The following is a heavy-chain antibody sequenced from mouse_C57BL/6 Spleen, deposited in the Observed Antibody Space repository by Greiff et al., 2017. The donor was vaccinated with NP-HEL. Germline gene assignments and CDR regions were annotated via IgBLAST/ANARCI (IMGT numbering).Heavy chain of an antibody. D-gene: IGHD2-2*01. V-gene: IGHV1-18*01. J-gene: IGHJ2*01. CDR1: GYTFTDYN. CDR3: ARRRADLLWFTGYFDY. CDR2: INPNNGGT. Sequence: EVQLQQSGPELVKPGASVKIPCKASGYTFTDYNMDWVKQSHGKSLEWIGDINPNNGGTIYNQKFKGKATLTVDKSSSTAYMELRSLTSEDTAVDYCARRRADLLWFTGYFDYWGQGTTLTVSS.